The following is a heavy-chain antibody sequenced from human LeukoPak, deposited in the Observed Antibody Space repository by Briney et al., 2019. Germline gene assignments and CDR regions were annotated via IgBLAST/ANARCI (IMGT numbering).Heavy chain of an antibody. D-gene: IGHD2-2*01. V-gene: IGHV4-39*07. CDR3: ARDWIQLLLPGGFDY. J-gene: IGHJ4*02. Sequence: SETLSLTCTVSGGIISSSSYYWGWIRQPPGEGLEWFGSIYYSGSTYYNPSLKSRVTISVDTSKNQFSLKLSSVTAADTAVYYCARDWIQLLLPGGFDYWGQGTLVTVSS. CDR1: GGIISSSSYY. CDR2: IYYSGST.